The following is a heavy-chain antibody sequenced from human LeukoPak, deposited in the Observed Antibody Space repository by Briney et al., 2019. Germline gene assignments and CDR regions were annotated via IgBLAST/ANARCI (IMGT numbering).Heavy chain of an antibody. J-gene: IGHJ4*02. CDR1: GGSISSSSYY. V-gene: IGHV4-39*07. CDR2: IYYSGST. D-gene: IGHD2-8*01. CDR3: ARDSGVSNPYDY. Sequence: SETLSLTCTVSGGSISSSSYYWGWIRQPPGKGLEWIGSIYYSGSTYYNPSLKGRVTISVDTSKNQFSLKLSSVTAADTAVYYCARDSGVSNPYDYWGQGTLVTVSS.